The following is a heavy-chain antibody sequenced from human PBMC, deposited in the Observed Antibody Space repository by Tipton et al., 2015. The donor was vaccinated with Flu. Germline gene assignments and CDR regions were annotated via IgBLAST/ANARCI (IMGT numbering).Heavy chain of an antibody. Sequence: TLSLTCTVSGGSLSSYYWTYIRQPAGGGLEWIGRVSASGSINYNPSLRSRVTMSVDTSKNQFSLKLRSVTAADTAVYYCARDHGNWGPCDYYYGMDVWGQGTTVSVSS. V-gene: IGHV4-4*07. J-gene: IGHJ6*02. CDR1: GGSLSSYY. CDR2: VSASGSI. CDR3: ARDHGNWGPCDYYYGMDV. D-gene: IGHD7-27*01.